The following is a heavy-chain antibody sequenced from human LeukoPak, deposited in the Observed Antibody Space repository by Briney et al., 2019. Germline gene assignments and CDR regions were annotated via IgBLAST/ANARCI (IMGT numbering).Heavy chain of an antibody. CDR1: GGTFFSYA. V-gene: IGHV1-69*13. CDR2: IIPIFNTP. D-gene: IGHD4-23*01. J-gene: IGHJ4*02. Sequence: SVKVSCKALGGTFFSYAFSWVRQAPGQGLEWMGGIIPIFNTPNYAQKFQGRVTITADASTSTVYMELSSLKSEDTALYFCARDEYGGRTPRGYFDHWGQGALVTVSS. CDR3: ARDEYGGRTPRGYFDH.